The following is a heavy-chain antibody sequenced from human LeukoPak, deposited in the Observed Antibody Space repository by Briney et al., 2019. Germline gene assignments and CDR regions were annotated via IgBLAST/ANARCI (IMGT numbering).Heavy chain of an antibody. Sequence: GGPLRLSCAASGFTFSDYYMSWIREAPGKGLEWVSHISSSGSTIYYADSVKGRFTISRDNAKNSLYLQMNSLRDEDTAVYYCAREYCSGGSCSAGNYWGQGTLVTVSS. CDR2: ISSSGSTI. D-gene: IGHD2-15*01. CDR1: GFTFSDYY. V-gene: IGHV3-11*04. J-gene: IGHJ4*02. CDR3: AREYCSGGSCSAGNY.